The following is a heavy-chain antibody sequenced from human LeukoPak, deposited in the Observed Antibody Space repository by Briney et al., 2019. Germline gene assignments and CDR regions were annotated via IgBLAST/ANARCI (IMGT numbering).Heavy chain of an antibody. D-gene: IGHD3-10*01. CDR2: IKSKTDGGTT. CDR1: GFTFSNAW. Sequence: SGGSLRLSCAASGFTFSNAWMSWVRQAPGKGLEWVGRIKSKTDGGTTDYAAPVKGRFTISRDDSKNTLYLQMNSLKTEDTAVYYCTTEGIYYGSGSYSRGTFDYWGREPWSPSPQ. J-gene: IGHJ4*02. CDR3: TTEGIYYGSGSYSRGTFDY. V-gene: IGHV3-15*01.